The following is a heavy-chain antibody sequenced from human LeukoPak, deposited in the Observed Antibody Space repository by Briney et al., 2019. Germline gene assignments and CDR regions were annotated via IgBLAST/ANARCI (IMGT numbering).Heavy chain of an antibody. CDR2: MYHSGSI. D-gene: IGHD4-17*01. CDR3: AATIKRDYCDTNLDY. CDR1: GDSISSYY. V-gene: IGHV4-59*01. Sequence: SEILSLTCTVPGDSISSYYWSWIRQPPRKGLEWIGYMYHSGSINYSPSLKSRVTISIDTSNNQFSLRLTSVTAADTAVYYCAATIKRDYCDTNLDYWGQGTLVTVSS. J-gene: IGHJ4*02.